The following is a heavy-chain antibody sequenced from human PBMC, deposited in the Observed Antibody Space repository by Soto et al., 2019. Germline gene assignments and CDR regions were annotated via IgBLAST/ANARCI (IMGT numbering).Heavy chain of an antibody. J-gene: IGHJ4*02. CDR2: IYHTGST. D-gene: IGHD2-21*01. V-gene: IGHV4-4*02. Sequence: QVQLQGSGPGLVKPSGTLSLTCAVSGGSISSSNWWSWVRQPPGQGLEWIGEIYHTGSTTYNPSLNSRVTISVDKSKNQFSLELSSVTAADTAVYYCARDSGGGADYWGQGTLVTVSS. CDR1: GGSISSSNW. CDR3: ARDSGGGADY.